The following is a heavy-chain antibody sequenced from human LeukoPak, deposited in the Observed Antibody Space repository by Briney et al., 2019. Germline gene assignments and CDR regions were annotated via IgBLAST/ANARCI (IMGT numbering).Heavy chain of an antibody. D-gene: IGHD4-17*01. J-gene: IGHJ4*02. Sequence: GGSLRLSCAASGFTFSSYEMNWVRQAPGKGLEWVSYISSSGSTIYYADSVKGRLTISRDNAKNSLYLQMNSLRAEDTAVYYCARGTTVTLFDYWGQGTLVTVSS. CDR2: ISSSGSTI. CDR1: GFTFSSYE. CDR3: ARGTTVTLFDY. V-gene: IGHV3-48*03.